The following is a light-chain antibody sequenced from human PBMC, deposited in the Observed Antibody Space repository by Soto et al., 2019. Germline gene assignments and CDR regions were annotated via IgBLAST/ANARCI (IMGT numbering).Light chain of an antibody. V-gene: IGLV2-14*01. CDR1: SSDVGGYDY. CDR3: SSSTTSITHHV. CDR2: GVN. Sequence: QSALTQPASVSGSPGQSITISCTGRSSDVGGYDYVSWYQQHPGKAPKLVLYGVNNRPSGVSNRFSGSKSGNTASLTISGLQAEDEAEYYCSSSTTSITHHVFGAGTKVTVL. J-gene: IGLJ1*01.